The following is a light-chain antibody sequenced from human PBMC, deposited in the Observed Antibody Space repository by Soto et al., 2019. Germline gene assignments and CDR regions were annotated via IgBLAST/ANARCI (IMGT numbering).Light chain of an antibody. CDR3: QQYDGY. CDR1: QNINRW. Sequence: DIQMTQSPSTLAASVGDRVTITCRASQNINRWLAWYQQKPGKAPKVLIYDASSLESGVPSRFSGSGSGTEFTLTITSLQPDDFATYYCQQYDGYFGPGTKVEIK. J-gene: IGKJ3*01. CDR2: DAS. V-gene: IGKV1-5*01.